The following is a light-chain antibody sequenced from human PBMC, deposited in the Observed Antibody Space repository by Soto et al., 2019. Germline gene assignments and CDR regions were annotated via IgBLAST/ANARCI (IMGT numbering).Light chain of an antibody. V-gene: IGKV2-28*01. CDR1: QSLLHSNGYNY. CDR3: MQPIQSWT. J-gene: IGKJ1*01. CDR2: LGS. Sequence: DFVMTQSPVSLPVNPGEPAYISCRSSQSLLHSNGYNYLDWYVQKPGXXPXLLIYLGSNRASGVPGRFSGSGSGKFFTLKISRVDAEDVGVYYCMQPIQSWTFGQGTKVDIK.